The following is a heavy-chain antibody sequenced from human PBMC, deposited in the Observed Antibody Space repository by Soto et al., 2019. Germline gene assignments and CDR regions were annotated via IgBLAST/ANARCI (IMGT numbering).Heavy chain of an antibody. Sequence: QVQLVQSGAEVKKPGSSVKVSCKASGGTFSSYTISWVRQAPGQGLEWMGRIIPILGIANYAQKFQGRVTXPXDXXTSTAYMERSRVRSEDTAVYYCARDRGMATVDFDYWGQGTLVTVSS. D-gene: IGHD4-4*01. V-gene: IGHV1-69*08. J-gene: IGHJ4*02. CDR1: GGTFSSYT. CDR2: IIPILGIA. CDR3: ARDRGMATVDFDY.